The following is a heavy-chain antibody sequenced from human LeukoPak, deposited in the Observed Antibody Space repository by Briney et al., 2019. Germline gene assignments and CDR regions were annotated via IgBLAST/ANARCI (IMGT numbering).Heavy chain of an antibody. V-gene: IGHV3-7*01. Sequence: PGGSLRLSCAGSGLTFSNYWMRWVRQAPGKGPEWVANIKQDGREKHYVDSVKGRFTISRDNAKSSLYLQMNSLRAEDTAVYYCTRDEAAATDWGQGTLVTVSS. CDR2: IKQDGREK. CDR3: TRDEAAATD. J-gene: IGHJ4*02. D-gene: IGHD6-13*01. CDR1: GLTFSNYW.